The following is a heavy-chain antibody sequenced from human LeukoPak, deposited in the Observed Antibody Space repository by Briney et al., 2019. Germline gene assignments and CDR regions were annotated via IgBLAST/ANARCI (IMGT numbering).Heavy chain of an antibody. CDR3: ARDLPTITIDNYYGMDV. Sequence: PGRSLRLSCAASGFTFSSYAMHWVRQAPGKGLEWVAVISYDGSNKYYADSVKGRFTISRDNSKNTLYLQMNSLRAEDTAMYYCARDLPTITIDNYYGMDVWGQGTTVTVSS. J-gene: IGHJ6*02. CDR1: GFTFSSYA. D-gene: IGHD3-10*01. CDR2: ISYDGSNK. V-gene: IGHV3-30*04.